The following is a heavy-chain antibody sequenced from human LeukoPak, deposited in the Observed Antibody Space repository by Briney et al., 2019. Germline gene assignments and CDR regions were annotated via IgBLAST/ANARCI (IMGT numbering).Heavy chain of an antibody. Sequence: GGSLRLSCAGSGFTLSDYYMGWVRQAPGKGLVWVSRINSDESSTSYADSVKGRFTISRDNAKNTLYLQMNSLRAEDTAVYYCARGGFGELFLSWFDPWGQGTLVTVSS. V-gene: IGHV3-74*01. CDR3: ARGGFGELFLSWFDP. CDR2: INSDESST. J-gene: IGHJ5*02. D-gene: IGHD3-10*01. CDR1: GFTLSDYY.